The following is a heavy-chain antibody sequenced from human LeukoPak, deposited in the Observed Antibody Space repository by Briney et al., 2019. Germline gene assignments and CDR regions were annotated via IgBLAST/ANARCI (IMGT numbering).Heavy chain of an antibody. CDR2: ISWNSGSI. Sequence: GGSLRLPCAASGFTFDDYAMHWVRQAPGKGLEWVSGISWNSGSIGYADSVKGRFTISRDNAKNSLYLQMNSLRAEDTALYYCAKTLRPTYYDSSGPPHDAFDIWGQGTMVTVSS. V-gene: IGHV3-9*01. J-gene: IGHJ3*02. CDR3: AKTLRPTYYDSSGPPHDAFDI. CDR1: GFTFDDYA. D-gene: IGHD3-22*01.